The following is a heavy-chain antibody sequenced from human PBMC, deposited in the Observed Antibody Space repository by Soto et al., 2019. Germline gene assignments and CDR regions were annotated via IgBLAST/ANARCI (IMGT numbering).Heavy chain of an antibody. CDR2: IYYSGST. CDR3: ARRTVDGYNERFDY. Sequence: PSETLSLTCTVSGGSISSYYWSWIRQPPGKGLEWIGYIYYSGSTNYNPSLKSRVTISVDTSKNQFSLKLSSVTAADTAVYYCARRTVDGYNERFDYWGQGTPVPVSS. D-gene: IGHD5-12*01. V-gene: IGHV4-59*01. CDR1: GGSISSYY. J-gene: IGHJ4*02.